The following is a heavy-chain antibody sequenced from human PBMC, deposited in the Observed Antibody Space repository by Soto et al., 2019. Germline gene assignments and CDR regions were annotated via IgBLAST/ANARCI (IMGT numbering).Heavy chain of an antibody. V-gene: IGHV3-74*01. CDR2: INADGGTT. CDR1: GFTLSSYW. CDR3: ARPQFSSPNYYRYV. Sequence: EVQLVESGGGLVQPGGSLTLSCVASGFTLSSYWMHWVRQAPGKGLLWVSRINADGGTTYYVDSVRGRFTASRDNAKNTLYLQMNSLTADDTAVYYCARPQFSSPNYYRYVWGKGTAVTVSS. D-gene: IGHD6-6*01. J-gene: IGHJ6*03.